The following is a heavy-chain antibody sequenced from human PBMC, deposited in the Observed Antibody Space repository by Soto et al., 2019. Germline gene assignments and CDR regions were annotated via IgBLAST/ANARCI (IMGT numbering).Heavy chain of an antibody. V-gene: IGHV3-23*01. CDR2: ISGDDGSG. J-gene: IGHJ3*01. D-gene: IGHD6-19*01. CDR1: GVTFTTNA. CDR3: VKEASGWKSRGSFDL. Sequence: GGSLRLSGVASGVTFTTNAIDWVRQAPWKGLEWVSFISGDDGSGNYADSVRGRFTISRDNSKNTLYLQMNSLRAEDTAIYYCVKEASGWKSRGSFDLSGRGTMVTVSS.